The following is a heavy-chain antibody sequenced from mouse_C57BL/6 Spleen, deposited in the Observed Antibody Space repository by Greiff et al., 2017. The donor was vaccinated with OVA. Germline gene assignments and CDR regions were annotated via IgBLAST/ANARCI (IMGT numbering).Heavy chain of an antibody. D-gene: IGHD2-3*01. V-gene: IGHV1-78*01. Sequence: QVQLQQSDAELVKPGASVKISCKVSGYTFTDHTIHWMKQRPEQGLEWIGYIYPRDGSTKYNEKFKGKATLTADKSSSAAYMQLNSLTSEDSAVYVCAREGGGYYGDYAMDYWGQGTSVTVSS. CDR3: AREGGGYYGDYAMDY. J-gene: IGHJ4*01. CDR2: IYPRDGST. CDR1: GYTFTDHT.